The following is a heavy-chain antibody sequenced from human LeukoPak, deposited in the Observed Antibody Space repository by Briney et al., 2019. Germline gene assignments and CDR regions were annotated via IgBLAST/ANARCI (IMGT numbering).Heavy chain of an antibody. CDR3: ARTSTIVGATGIEY. D-gene: IGHD1-26*01. CDR1: GGSFSGYY. V-gene: IGHV4-31*11. CDR2: IYYSGST. Sequence: SETLSLTCAVYGGSFSGYYWSWIRQHPGKGLEWIGYIYYSGSTYYNPSLKSRVTISVDTSKNQFSLKLSSVTAADTAVYYCARTSTIVGATGIEYWGQGTLVTVSS. J-gene: IGHJ4*02.